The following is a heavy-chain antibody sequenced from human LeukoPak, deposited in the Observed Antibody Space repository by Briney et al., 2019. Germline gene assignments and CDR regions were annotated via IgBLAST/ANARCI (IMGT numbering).Heavy chain of an antibody. CDR1: GFTFSNYD. D-gene: IGHD1-7*01. CDR2: IWYDGSNK. CDR3: ATNYY. Sequence: GGSLRLSCAASGFTFSNYDVHWVRQAPGKGPEWVAVIWYDGSNKYYVDSVKGRFTISRDISKNTLYLQMNSLSAEDTAVYYCATNYYWGQGTLVTVSS. V-gene: IGHV3-33*01. J-gene: IGHJ4*02.